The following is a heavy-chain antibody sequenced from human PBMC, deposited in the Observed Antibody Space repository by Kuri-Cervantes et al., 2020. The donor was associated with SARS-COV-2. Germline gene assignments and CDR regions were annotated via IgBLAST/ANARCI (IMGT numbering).Heavy chain of an antibody. CDR3: ARVVRDLLWFNPDYYYYMDV. J-gene: IGHJ6*03. CDR2: IIPIFGIA. V-gene: IGHV1-69*10. D-gene: IGHD3-10*01. Sequence: SVKVSCKASGGTFSSYAISWVRQAPGQGLEWMGGIIPIFGIANYAQKFQGRVTITADKSTSTAYMELSSLRSEDTAVYYCARVVRDLLWFNPDYYYYMDVWGKGTTVTVSS. CDR1: GGTFSSYA.